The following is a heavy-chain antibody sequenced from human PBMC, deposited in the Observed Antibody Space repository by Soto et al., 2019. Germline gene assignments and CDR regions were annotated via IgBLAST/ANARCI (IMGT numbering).Heavy chain of an antibody. CDR3: ALGLRGYLIDS. D-gene: IGHD2-15*01. CDR1: GDTLSNYA. J-gene: IGHJ4*02. CDR2: IIPIFGTT. V-gene: IGHV1-69*01. Sequence: QVHLLQSGSEVKKPGSSVKVSCRASGDTLSNYAFSWVRQAPGQGLEWMGGIIPIFGTTSYAQKLQGRVILTADESTTTVYMELMRLRSEDKALYFCALGLRGYLIDSWGQGTQVTVSS.